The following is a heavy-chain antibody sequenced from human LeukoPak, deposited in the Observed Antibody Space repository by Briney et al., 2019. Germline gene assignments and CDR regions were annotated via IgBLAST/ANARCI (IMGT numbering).Heavy chain of an antibody. V-gene: IGHV5-51*01. J-gene: IGHJ3*02. D-gene: IGHD3-3*01. CDR2: IYPGDSDT. CDR3: ARGPFWVNDAFDI. Sequence: GEALKISCKGSGYSFTSYWIGWVRQMPGKGLEWMGIIYPGDSDTRYSPSFQGQVTISADKSISTAYLQWSSLKASDTAMYYCARGPFWVNDAFDIWGQGTMVTVSS. CDR1: GYSFTSYW.